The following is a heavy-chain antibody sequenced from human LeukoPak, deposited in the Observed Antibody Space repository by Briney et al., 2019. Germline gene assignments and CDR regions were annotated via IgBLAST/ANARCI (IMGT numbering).Heavy chain of an antibody. V-gene: IGHV3-23*01. J-gene: IGHJ6*01. CDR2: ISRSGGST. Sequence: GGSLRHSCAASGFTFSSYAMSWVRQAPGKGLEWVSAISRSGGSTYYGDSVKGRFTVSRDNSKNTLYLQMNSLRAEDTAVYSCAKGSLGRTDYGDYGPYGMDVWGQGTTVTVSS. D-gene: IGHD4-17*01. CDR1: GFTFSSYA. CDR3: AKGSLGRTDYGDYGPYGMDV.